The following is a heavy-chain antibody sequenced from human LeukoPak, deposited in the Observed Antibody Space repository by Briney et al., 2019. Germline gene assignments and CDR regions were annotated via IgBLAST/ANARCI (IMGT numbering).Heavy chain of an antibody. CDR1: GFTFSNSA. Sequence: GGSLRLSCAASGFTFSNSAMSWVRQAPGKGLKWVSTLSGSGITTYYADSVKGRFTISRDNSKNTLYMQMNSLRAEDTAVYYCAKGIYSSGWSYFDYWGHGTLVTVSS. J-gene: IGHJ4*01. CDR3: AKGIYSSGWSYFDY. V-gene: IGHV3-23*01. CDR2: LSGSGITT. D-gene: IGHD6-19*01.